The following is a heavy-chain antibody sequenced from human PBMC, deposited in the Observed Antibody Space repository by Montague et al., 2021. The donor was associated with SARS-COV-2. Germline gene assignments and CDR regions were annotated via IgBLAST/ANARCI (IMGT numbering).Heavy chain of an antibody. D-gene: IGHD3-10*01. V-gene: IGHV4-4*02. CDR2: IYHSGNT. CDR1: GGSISSSNW. CDR3: ARAPHYYGSGGYNSYYFDX. Sequence: SETLSLTCAVSGGSISSSNWWNWVRQPPGKGLEWIGEIYHSGNTNCNPSLKSRVTISVDKSKNQFSLKLSSVTTADTAVYYCARAPHYYGSGGYNSYYFDXWGQGTLVTVSS. J-gene: IGHJ4*02.